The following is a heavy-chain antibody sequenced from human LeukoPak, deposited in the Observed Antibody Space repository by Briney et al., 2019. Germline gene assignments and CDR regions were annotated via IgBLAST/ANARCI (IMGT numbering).Heavy chain of an antibody. D-gene: IGHD2-2*02. V-gene: IGHV3-43D*03. CDR3: AKDLRYCSSSSCYNYMDV. Sequence: PGGSLRLSCAASGFTFDDYAIHWVRQAPGKGLEWVSLISWDGGSTYYADSVKGRFTISRDNSKNSLYLQMNSLRAEDTALYYCAKDLRYCSSSSCYNYMDVWGKGTTVTVSS. CDR2: ISWDGGST. J-gene: IGHJ6*03. CDR1: GFTFDDYA.